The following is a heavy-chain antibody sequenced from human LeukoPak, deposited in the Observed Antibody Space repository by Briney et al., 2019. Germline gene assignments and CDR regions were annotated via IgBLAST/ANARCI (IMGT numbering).Heavy chain of an antibody. CDR1: GYTFTSYG. CDR2: ISAYNGNT. V-gene: IGHV1-18*01. Sequence: ASVKVSCKASGYTFTSYGISWVRQAPGQGLEWMGWISAYNGNTNYAQKLQGRVTMTTDTSTSTAYMELRSLRSDDTAVYYCARDQTSYYDILTGYRNWFDPWGQGTLVTVSS. J-gene: IGHJ5*02. CDR3: ARDQTSYYDILTGYRNWFDP. D-gene: IGHD3-9*01.